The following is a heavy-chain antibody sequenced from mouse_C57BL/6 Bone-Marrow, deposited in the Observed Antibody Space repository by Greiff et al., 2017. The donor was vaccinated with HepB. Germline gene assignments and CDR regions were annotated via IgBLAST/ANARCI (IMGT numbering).Heavy chain of an antibody. D-gene: IGHD4-1*01. CDR2: IRLKSDNYAT. Sequence: EVMLVESGGGLVQPGGSMKLSCVASGFTFSNYWMNWVRQSPEKGLEWVAQIRLKSDNYATHYAESVKGRFTISRDDSKSSVYLQMNNLRAEDTGIYYCTTSLTGAWFAYWGQGTLVTVSA. CDR3: TTSLTGAWFAY. V-gene: IGHV6-3*01. J-gene: IGHJ3*01. CDR1: GFTFSNYW.